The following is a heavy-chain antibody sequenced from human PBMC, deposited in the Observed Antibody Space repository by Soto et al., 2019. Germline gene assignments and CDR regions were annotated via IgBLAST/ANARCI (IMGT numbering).Heavy chain of an antibody. V-gene: IGHV2-5*02. J-gene: IGHJ6*02. Sequence: QITLKESGPTLVRPTQTLTLTCSFSGFSLTTRGVGVCWIRKPPGKALEWLALIYWDNAKRYSPSLKDRLTITQNTSKTHVVLTMTNVDPVNTATYACAHINGVLRGVAYCHNGMDVWGPGTTVTVSS. D-gene: IGHD3-10*01. CDR3: AHINGVLRGVAYCHNGMDV. CDR2: IYWDNAK. CDR1: GFSLTTRGVG.